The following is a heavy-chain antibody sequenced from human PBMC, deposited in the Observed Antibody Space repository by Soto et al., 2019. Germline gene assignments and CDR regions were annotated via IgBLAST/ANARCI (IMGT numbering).Heavy chain of an antibody. CDR3: ASRAAMEDYYYGMDV. CDR2: ISSSSSYI. J-gene: IGHJ6*02. Sequence: EVQLVESGGGLVKPGGSLRLSCAASGFTFSSYSMNWVRQAPGKGLEWVSSISSSSSYIYYADSVKGRFTISRDNAKNSLYLQMNSLRAEDTAVYYCASRAAMEDYYYGMDVWGQGTTVTVSS. D-gene: IGHD2-2*01. CDR1: GFTFSSYS. V-gene: IGHV3-21*01.